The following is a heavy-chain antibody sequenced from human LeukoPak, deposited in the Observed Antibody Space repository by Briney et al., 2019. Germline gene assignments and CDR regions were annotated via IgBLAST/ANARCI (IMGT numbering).Heavy chain of an antibody. D-gene: IGHD6-6*01. CDR2: INDNGDGT. J-gene: IGHJ4*02. V-gene: IGHV3-23*01. Sequence: GGSLRLPCAASGFTFSSYAMSWVRQAPGKGLKWVSTINDNGDGTYYADSVKGRFTISRDNSYNTVSLQMNSLRDEDTAVYYCAKGSAARAGGYWGQGTLVTVSS. CDR3: AKGSAARAGGY. CDR1: GFTFSSYA.